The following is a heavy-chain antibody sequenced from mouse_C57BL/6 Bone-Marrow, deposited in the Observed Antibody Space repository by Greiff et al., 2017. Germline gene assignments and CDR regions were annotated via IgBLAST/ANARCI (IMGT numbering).Heavy chain of an antibody. CDR3: ARSPYDYHGPPYWYFDV. J-gene: IGHJ1*03. D-gene: IGHD2-4*01. Sequence: EVQLQQSGPELVKPGASVKISCKASGYTFTDYYMNWVKQSHGKSLEWIGDINPNNGGTSYNQKFKGKATLTVDKSSSTAYMELRSLTSEDSAVYYCARSPYDYHGPPYWYFDVSATGPTVTVSS. V-gene: IGHV1-26*01. CDR1: GYTFTDYY. CDR2: INPNNGGT.